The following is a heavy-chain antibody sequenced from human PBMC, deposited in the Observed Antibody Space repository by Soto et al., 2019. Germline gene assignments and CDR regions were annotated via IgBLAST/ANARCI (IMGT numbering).Heavy chain of an antibody. J-gene: IGHJ5*02. CDR3: ARDNGGLAAPGTDWLVP. V-gene: IGHV1-18*01. D-gene: IGHD6-13*01. CDR2: ISAYNGHI. Sequence: QIQLVQSGAEVKQPGASVTVSCQASGYTFNNYAITWVRQAPGLGLEWMGWISAYNGHIKYAQKLQGRLTMTTDSSTSTAYMELRSPTYDDTAIYYCARDNGGLAAPGTDWLVPWGQGTLITVSS. CDR1: GYTFNNYA.